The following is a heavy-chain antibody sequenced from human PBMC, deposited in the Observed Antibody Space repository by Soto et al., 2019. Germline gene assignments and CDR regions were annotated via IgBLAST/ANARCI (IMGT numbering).Heavy chain of an antibody. Sequence: QVQLVQSGAEVKKPGSSVKVSCKASGGTFSSYTISWVRQAPGQGLEWMGRIIPILGIANYAQKFQGRVTITADKSTSTGYMELSSLRSEDTAVYYCARAYSSSWPDYYYYGMDVWGQGTTVTVSS. D-gene: IGHD6-13*01. V-gene: IGHV1-69*02. CDR1: GGTFSSYT. CDR3: ARAYSSSWPDYYYYGMDV. CDR2: IIPILGIA. J-gene: IGHJ6*02.